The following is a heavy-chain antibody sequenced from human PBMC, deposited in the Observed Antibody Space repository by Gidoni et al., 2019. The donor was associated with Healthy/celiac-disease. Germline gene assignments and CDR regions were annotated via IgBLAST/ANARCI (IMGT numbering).Heavy chain of an antibody. D-gene: IGHD2-2*01. CDR1: GYTFTGYY. J-gene: IGHJ6*02. Sequence: QVQLVQSGAEVKKPGASVKVSCKASGYTFTGYYMHWVRQAPGPGLEWMGWINPNSGGTNYAQKFQGWVTMTRDTSISTAYMELSRLRSDDTAVYYCARGGRIIVVVPADVYGMDVWGQGTTVTVSS. CDR2: INPNSGGT. CDR3: ARGGRIIVVVPADVYGMDV. V-gene: IGHV1-2*04.